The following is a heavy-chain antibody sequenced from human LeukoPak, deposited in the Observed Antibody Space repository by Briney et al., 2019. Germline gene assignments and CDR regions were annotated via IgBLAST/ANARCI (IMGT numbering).Heavy chain of an antibody. D-gene: IGHD6-13*01. CDR2: ISSSSSTI. CDR3: ARAYSSPNWFDP. CDR1: GFTFSSYR. J-gene: IGHJ5*02. Sequence: AGGSLRLSCAASGFTFSSYRMNWVRQAPGKGLEWVSYISSSSSTIYYADSVKGRFTISRDNAKSSLYLQMDSLRAEDTALYYCARAYSSPNWFDPWGQGTLVTVSS. V-gene: IGHV3-48*01.